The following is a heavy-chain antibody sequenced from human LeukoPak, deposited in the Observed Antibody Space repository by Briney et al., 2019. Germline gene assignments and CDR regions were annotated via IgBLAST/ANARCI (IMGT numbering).Heavy chain of an antibody. CDR1: GYTFTGYY. CDR3: ARAVLHRHFDY. D-gene: IGHD3-10*01. Sequence: ASVKVSCKASGYTFTGYYMHWVRQAPGQGLDWMGRINPNSGGTNYAQKFQGRVTMTRDTSISTAYMELSRLRSDDTAVYYCARAVLHRHFDYWGQGTLVTVSS. V-gene: IGHV1-2*06. CDR2: INPNSGGT. J-gene: IGHJ4*02.